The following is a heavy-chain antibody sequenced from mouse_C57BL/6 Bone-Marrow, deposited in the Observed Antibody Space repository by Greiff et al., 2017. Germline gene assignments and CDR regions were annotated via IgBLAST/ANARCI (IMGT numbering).Heavy chain of an antibody. Sequence: QVQLQQSGPELVKPGASVKLSCKASGYTFTSYDINWVKQRPGQGLEWIGWIYPRAGSTKYNETLKGKVTLTVDTSSSTAYMELHSLTSEDSAVYFCARDYGSSYWYFDGWGTGTTVTVSS. CDR2: IYPRAGST. J-gene: IGHJ1*03. D-gene: IGHD1-1*01. CDR1: GYTFTSYD. V-gene: IGHV1-85*01. CDR3: ARDYGSSYWYFDG.